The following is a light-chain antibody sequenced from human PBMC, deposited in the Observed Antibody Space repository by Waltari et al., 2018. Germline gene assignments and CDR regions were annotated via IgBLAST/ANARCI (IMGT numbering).Light chain of an antibody. CDR2: KAS. Sequence: DIQMTQSPSILSASVGDIVTITCLASQSVSDWLAWYQQKPGEVPKLLIYKASRLESGVPPRFSGSGSGTEFTLTISSLQPVDFATYYCQQYQSSSNTFGQGTKLEIK. CDR3: QQYQSSSNT. J-gene: IGKJ2*01. V-gene: IGKV1-5*03. CDR1: QSVSDW.